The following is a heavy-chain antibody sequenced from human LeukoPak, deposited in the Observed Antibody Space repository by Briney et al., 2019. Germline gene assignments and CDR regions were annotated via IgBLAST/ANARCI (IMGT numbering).Heavy chain of an antibody. CDR1: GFTFSNFW. V-gene: IGHV3-7*01. Sequence: GESLKISCATSGFTFSNFWMSWVRQAPGKGLEWVANIKQDGSEKYYVDSVKGRFTISRDNAKNSLYLQMNSLRAEDTAVYYCANGDGFDYWGQGTLVTVSS. D-gene: IGHD5-24*01. J-gene: IGHJ4*02. CDR3: ANGDGFDY. CDR2: IKQDGSEK.